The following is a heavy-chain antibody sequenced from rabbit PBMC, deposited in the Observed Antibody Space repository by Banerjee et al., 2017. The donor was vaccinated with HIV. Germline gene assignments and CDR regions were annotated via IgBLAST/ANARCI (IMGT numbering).Heavy chain of an antibody. V-gene: IGHV1S45*01. D-gene: IGHD4-1*01. CDR2: IVTGSGST. CDR1: GFSFSSYW. Sequence: QEQLEESGGDLVKPGASLTLTCTASGFSFSSYWMCWVRQAPGKGLEWIACIVTGSGSTDYASWAKGRFTISKTSSTTVTLQMTSLTAADTATYFCARCDTSAWGLDLWGQGTLVTVS. CDR3: ARCDTSAWGLDL. J-gene: IGHJ3*01.